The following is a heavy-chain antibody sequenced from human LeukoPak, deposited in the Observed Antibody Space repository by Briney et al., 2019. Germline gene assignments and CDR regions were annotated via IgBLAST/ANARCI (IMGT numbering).Heavy chain of an antibody. CDR1: GFTFSSYA. J-gene: IGHJ4*02. V-gene: IGHV3-23*01. Sequence: GGSLRLSCAAPGFTFSSYAMSWVRQAPGKGLEWVSAISGSGGSTYYADSVKGRFTISRDNSKNTLYLQMNSLRAEDTAVYYCAKDLGSGFHEFDYWGQGTLVTVSS. CDR2: ISGSGGST. CDR3: AKDLGSGFHEFDY. D-gene: IGHD6-19*01.